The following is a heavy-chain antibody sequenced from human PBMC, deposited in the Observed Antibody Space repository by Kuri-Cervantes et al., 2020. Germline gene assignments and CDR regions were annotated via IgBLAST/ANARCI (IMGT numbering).Heavy chain of an antibody. J-gene: IGHJ5*02. CDR1: GYTFTGYY. Sequence: ASVKVSCKASGYTFTGYYMHWVRQAPGQGLEWMGWMNPNSGNTGYAQKFQGRLTMTRNTFISTAYMELSSLRSEDTAVYYCARCRGRDSWFDPWGQGTLVTVSS. V-gene: IGHV1-8*02. CDR3: ARCRGRDSWFDP. D-gene: IGHD3-10*01. CDR2: MNPNSGNT.